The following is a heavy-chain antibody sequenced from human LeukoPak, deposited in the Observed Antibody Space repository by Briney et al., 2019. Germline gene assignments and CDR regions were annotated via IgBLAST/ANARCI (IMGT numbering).Heavy chain of an antibody. V-gene: IGHV3-48*04. CDR3: AREPAAAGKNWFDP. D-gene: IGHD6-25*01. CDR1: GFTFSGYS. Sequence: QPGGSLRLSCAASGFTFSGYSMNWVRQAPGKGLEWVSYISGSSSPIFYADSVKGRFTVSRDNTKNSLYLQMNSLRAEDTAMYYCAREPAAAGKNWFDPWGQGTLVTVSS. J-gene: IGHJ5*02. CDR2: ISGSSSPI.